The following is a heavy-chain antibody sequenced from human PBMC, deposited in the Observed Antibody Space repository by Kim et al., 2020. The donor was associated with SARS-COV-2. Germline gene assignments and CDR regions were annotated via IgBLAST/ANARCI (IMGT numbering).Heavy chain of an antibody. J-gene: IGHJ4*02. D-gene: IGHD6-19*01. Sequence: AASEKGRLTISRDKARASLYLKMNSLRAEDTAVYYCARVLTSGWSYFDYWGQGTLVTVSS. V-gene: IGHV3-21*04. CDR3: ARVLTSGWSYFDY.